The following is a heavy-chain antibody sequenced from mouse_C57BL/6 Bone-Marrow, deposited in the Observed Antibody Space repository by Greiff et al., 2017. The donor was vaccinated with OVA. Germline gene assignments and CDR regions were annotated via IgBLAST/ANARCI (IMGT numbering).Heavy chain of an antibody. J-gene: IGHJ3*01. Sequence: EVKVVESGGGLVQPGESLKLSCESNEYEFPSHDMSWVRKTPEKRLELVAAINSDGGSTYYPDTMERRFIISRDNTKKTLYLQMSSLRSEVTALYYCARRQLRPSWFAYWGQGTLVTVSA. CDR3: ARRQLRPSWFAY. CDR2: INSDGGST. V-gene: IGHV5-2*01. D-gene: IGHD3-2*02. CDR1: EYEFPSHD.